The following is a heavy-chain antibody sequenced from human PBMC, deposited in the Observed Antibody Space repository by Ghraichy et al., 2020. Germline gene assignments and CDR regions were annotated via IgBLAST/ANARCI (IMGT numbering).Heavy chain of an antibody. D-gene: IGHD5-24*01. J-gene: IGHJ4*02. CDR1: GGSISSYY. Sequence: SETLSLTCTVSGGSISSYYWSWIRQPPGKGLEWIGYIYYSGSTNYNPSLKSRVTISVDTSKNQFSLKLSSVTAADTAVYYCARDGGDGYQKRYFDYWGQGTLVTVSS. V-gene: IGHV4-59*01. CDR2: IYYSGST. CDR3: ARDGGDGYQKRYFDY.